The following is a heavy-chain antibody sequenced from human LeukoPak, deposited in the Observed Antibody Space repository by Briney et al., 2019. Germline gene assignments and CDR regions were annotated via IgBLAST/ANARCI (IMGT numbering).Heavy chain of an antibody. Sequence: PGGSLRLSCAASGFTFSSYAMSWVRQAPGKGLEWVSAISGSGGSTYYADSVKGRFTISRDNSKNTLYLQMNSLRAEDTAVYYCAKGLLRYFDWLPFDYWGQGTLVTVSS. V-gene: IGHV3-23*01. CDR3: AKGLLRYFDWLPFDY. CDR1: GFTFSSYA. J-gene: IGHJ4*02. CDR2: ISGSGGST. D-gene: IGHD3-9*01.